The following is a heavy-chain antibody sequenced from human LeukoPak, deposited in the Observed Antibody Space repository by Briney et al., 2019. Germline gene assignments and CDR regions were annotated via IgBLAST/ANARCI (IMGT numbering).Heavy chain of an antibody. D-gene: IGHD3-16*01. CDR1: GDSVSSNSAA. CDR2: TYYRSQWYN. V-gene: IGHV6-1*01. J-gene: IGHJ4*02. Sequence: SQTLSLTCAISGDSVSSNSAAWNWIRQSLSRGLEWLGRTYYRSQWYNEYGVSMKSRLTISTDTSKNQFSLQLNSVTPEDTAAYYCARELGGFDHWGQGTLVTVSS. CDR3: ARELGGFDH.